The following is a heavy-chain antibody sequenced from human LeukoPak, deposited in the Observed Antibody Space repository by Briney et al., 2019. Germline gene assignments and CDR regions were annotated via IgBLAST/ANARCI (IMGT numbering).Heavy chain of an antibody. Sequence: SETLSLTCTVSGGSISSYYWSWIRQPPGKGLEWIGYIYYSGTTGYNPALQSRVAISLDKSKNQFSLKLTSLTAADTAVYYCATHFPGVVAGPGPFDTWGQGTLVTVSS. D-gene: IGHD6-19*01. CDR2: IYYSGTT. J-gene: IGHJ5*02. V-gene: IGHV4-59*08. CDR3: ATHFPGVVAGPGPFDT. CDR1: GGSISSYY.